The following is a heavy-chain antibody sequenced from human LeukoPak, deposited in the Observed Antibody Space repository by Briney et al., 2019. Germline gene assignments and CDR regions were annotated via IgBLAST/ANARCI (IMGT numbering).Heavy chain of an antibody. J-gene: IGHJ4*02. Sequence: GGTLRLSCAASGFTFSSYGMHWVRQAPGKGLEWVAVISYDGSNKGYADSVKGRFTISRDNSRNTLYLQMNSLRAEDTAVYYCARDRSGTFDYWGQGTLVTVSS. CDR1: GFTFSSYG. D-gene: IGHD2-15*01. V-gene: IGHV3-30*03. CDR2: ISYDGSNK. CDR3: ARDRSGTFDY.